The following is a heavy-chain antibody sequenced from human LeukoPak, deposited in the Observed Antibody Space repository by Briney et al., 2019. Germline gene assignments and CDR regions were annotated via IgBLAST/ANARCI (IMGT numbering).Heavy chain of an antibody. J-gene: IGHJ4*02. CDR2: TSWDGGST. CDR1: GFTFDDYT. D-gene: IGHD3-22*01. Sequence: GGSLRLSCAASGFTFDDYTMHWVRQAPGKGLEWVSLTSWDGGSTYYADSVKGRSTISRDNSKHSLYLQMNSLRTEDTALYYCAKEDSSGYYYFDXWGQGXLVTAS. V-gene: IGHV3-43*01. CDR3: AKEDSSGYYYFDX.